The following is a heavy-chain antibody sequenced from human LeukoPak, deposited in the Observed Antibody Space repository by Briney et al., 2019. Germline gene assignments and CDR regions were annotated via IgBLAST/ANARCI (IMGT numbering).Heavy chain of an antibody. CDR2: ISYDGSNK. J-gene: IGHJ3*02. V-gene: IGHV3-30*03. D-gene: IGHD3-16*01. CDR1: GFTFSSYG. CDR3: ARDLPGDYGAFDI. Sequence: GRSLRLSCAASGFTFSSYGMHWVRQAPGKGLEWVAVISYDGSNKYYADSVKGRFTISRDNSKNTLYLQMNSLRAEDTAVYYCARDLPGDYGAFDIWGQGTMVTVSS.